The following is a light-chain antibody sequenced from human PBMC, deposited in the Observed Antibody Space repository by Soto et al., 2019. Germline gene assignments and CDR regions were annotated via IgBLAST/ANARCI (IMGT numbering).Light chain of an antibody. CDR3: QQYDNWPHT. CDR2: GAS. Sequence: EMVMTQSPATLSVSPGEKATLSCRASQNLSRNLAWYQQQPGQAPRLLIYGASTRATGIPARFSGSGSGSDFTLPISSLQSVDFAVYSCQQYDNWPHTFGQGTKLEIK. CDR1: QNLSRN. V-gene: IGKV3-15*01. J-gene: IGKJ2*01.